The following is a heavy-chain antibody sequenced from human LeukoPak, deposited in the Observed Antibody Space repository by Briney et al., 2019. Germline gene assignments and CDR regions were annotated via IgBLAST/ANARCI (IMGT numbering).Heavy chain of an antibody. V-gene: IGHV1-18*01. Sequence: ASVKVSCKASGYTFTSYGISWVRQAPGQGVECMGWISAYNGNTNDAQKLQGRVTMTTDTSTSTAYMELRSLRSDDTAVYYCARDWAAKYYYDSSGFSAPGGYWGQGTLVTVSS. CDR3: ARDWAAKYYYDSSGFSAPGGY. D-gene: IGHD3-22*01. CDR1: GYTFTSYG. J-gene: IGHJ4*02. CDR2: ISAYNGNT.